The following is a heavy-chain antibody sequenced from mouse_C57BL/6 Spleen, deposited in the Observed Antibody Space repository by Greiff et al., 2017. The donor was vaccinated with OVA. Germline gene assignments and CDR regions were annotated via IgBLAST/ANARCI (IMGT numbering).Heavy chain of an antibody. V-gene: IGHV1-59*01. Sequence: QVQLQQPGAELVRPGTSVKLSCKASGYTFTSYWMHWVKQRPGQGLEWIGVIDPSDSYTNYNQKFKGKATLTVDTSSSTAYMQLSSLTSEDSAVYYCARGDDYGFDYWGQGTTLTVSS. CDR2: IDPSDSYT. CDR3: ARGDDYGFDY. CDR1: GYTFTSYW. D-gene: IGHD2-4*01. J-gene: IGHJ2*01.